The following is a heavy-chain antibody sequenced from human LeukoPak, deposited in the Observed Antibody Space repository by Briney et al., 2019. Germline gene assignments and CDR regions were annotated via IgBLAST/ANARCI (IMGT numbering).Heavy chain of an antibody. CDR3: ARGISEAGTDY. V-gene: IGHV3-74*01. Sequence: PGGSLRLSCAASGFTFSGYWMSWVRQVPGKVPMWVSHITSDGSGTGYADSVRGRFTISGDNAKNTLYLQMNSLRAEDTAVYYCARGISEAGTDYWGQGTLVTVSS. CDR1: GFTFSGYW. J-gene: IGHJ4*02. D-gene: IGHD6-13*01. CDR2: ITSDGSGT.